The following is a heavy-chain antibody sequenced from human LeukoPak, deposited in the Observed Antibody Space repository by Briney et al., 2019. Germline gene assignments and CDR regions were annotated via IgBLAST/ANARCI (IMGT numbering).Heavy chain of an antibody. J-gene: IGHJ4*02. CDR3: ARRIYVWGSYRFYYFDY. Sequence: PSETLSLTCAVYGGSFSGYYWSWIRQPPGKGLEWIGEINHSGSTNYNPSLKSRVTISVDTSKNQFSLKLSSETAADTAVYYCARRIYVWGSYRFYYFDYWGQGTLVTVSS. V-gene: IGHV4-34*01. CDR1: GGSFSGYY. D-gene: IGHD3-16*02. CDR2: INHSGST.